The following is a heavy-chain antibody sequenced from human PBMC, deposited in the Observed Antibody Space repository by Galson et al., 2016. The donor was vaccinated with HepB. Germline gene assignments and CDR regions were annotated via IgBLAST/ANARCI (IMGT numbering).Heavy chain of an antibody. J-gene: IGHJ4*02. D-gene: IGHD1-26*01. Sequence: SLRLCCAASGFTFINYAMSWVRQAPGKGLEWISGISGTDGRTLYADSVKGRFTISRDNSKNTLYLQMNSLRADDTAVYYCAEELGLWDVKTDFDYWGQGTVVTVSS. CDR2: ISGTDGRT. CDR1: GFTFINYA. V-gene: IGHV3-23*01. CDR3: AEELGLWDVKTDFDY.